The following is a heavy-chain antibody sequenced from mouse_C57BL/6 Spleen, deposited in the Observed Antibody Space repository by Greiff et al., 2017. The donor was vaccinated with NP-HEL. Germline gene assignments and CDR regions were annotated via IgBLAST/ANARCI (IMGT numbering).Heavy chain of an antibody. CDR1: GYTFTDYE. CDR3: TRAGGYGNSYFDY. CDR2: IDPETGGT. J-gene: IGHJ2*01. Sequence: QVQLQKSGAELVRPGASVTLSCKASGYTFTDYEMHWVKQTPVHGLEWIGAIDPETGGTAYNQKFKGKAILTADKSSSTAYMELRSLTSEDSAVYYCTRAGGYGNSYFDYWGQGTTLTVSS. D-gene: IGHD1-1*01. V-gene: IGHV1-15*01.